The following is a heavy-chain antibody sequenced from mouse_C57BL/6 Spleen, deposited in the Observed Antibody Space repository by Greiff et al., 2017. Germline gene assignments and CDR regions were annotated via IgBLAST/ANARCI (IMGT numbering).Heavy chain of an antibody. CDR1: GYTFTSYW. CDR3: AKYYGSSLDY. J-gene: IGHJ2*01. V-gene: IGHV1-64*01. CDR2: IHPNSGRT. Sequence: QVQLQQPGAELVKPGASVKLSCKASGYTFTSYWMHWVKQRPGQGLEWIGMIHPNSGRTNYNEKFKSKATLTVDKSSSTAYMQLSSLTSEDSAVYYCAKYYGSSLDYWGQGTTLTVSA. D-gene: IGHD1-1*01.